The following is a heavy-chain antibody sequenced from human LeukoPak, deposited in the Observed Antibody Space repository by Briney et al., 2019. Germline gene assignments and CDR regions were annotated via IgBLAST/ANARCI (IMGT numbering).Heavy chain of an antibody. CDR2: ISGSGGST. Sequence: PGGSLRLSCAASGFTFSSYSMNWVRQAPGKGLEWVSAISGSGGSTYYADSVKGRFTMSRDNSKNTLYLQMNSLRAEDTAVYYCAKDGVRGPSGNFDYWGQGTLVTVSS. CDR1: GFTFSSYS. J-gene: IGHJ4*02. CDR3: AKDGVRGPSGNFDY. V-gene: IGHV3-23*01. D-gene: IGHD3-16*01.